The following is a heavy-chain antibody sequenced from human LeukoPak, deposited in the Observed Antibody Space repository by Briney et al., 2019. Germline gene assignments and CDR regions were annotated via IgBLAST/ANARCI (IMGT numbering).Heavy chain of an antibody. J-gene: IGHJ4*02. CDR1: GFTFYDYA. V-gene: IGHV3-9*01. Sequence: GGSLRLSCAASGFTFYDYAMHWVRQAPGKGREWVSGISWNSGSIVYADSVKGRFTITRDNAKNSLYLQMNSLRAEDTALYYCAKGSPLDYWGQGTLVTVSS. CDR3: AKGSPLDY. CDR2: ISWNSGSI.